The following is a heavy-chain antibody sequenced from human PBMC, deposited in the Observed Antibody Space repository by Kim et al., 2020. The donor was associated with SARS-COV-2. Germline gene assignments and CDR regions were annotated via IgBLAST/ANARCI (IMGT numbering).Heavy chain of an antibody. CDR1: GFTFSSYS. CDR3: PRDDDWFTLVRGSSYGIDV. CDR2: IGSSGSYI. D-gene: IGHD3-10*01. Sequence: GGSLRLSCAASGFTFSSYSMNWVRQAPGKGLEWVSSIGSSGSYIYYADSVKGRFTISRDNAKNSLYLQMNSLRAEDTAVYYCPRDDDWFTLVRGSSYGIDVWGQGTTVTVSS. J-gene: IGHJ6*02. V-gene: IGHV3-21*01.